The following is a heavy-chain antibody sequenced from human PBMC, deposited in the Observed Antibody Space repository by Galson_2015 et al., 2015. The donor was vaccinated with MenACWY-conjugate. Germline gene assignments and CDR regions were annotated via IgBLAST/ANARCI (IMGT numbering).Heavy chain of an antibody. CDR3: AKDRYPNPRWYFDL. CDR2: IGWHSGNI. CDR1: GFSFDDYA. Sequence: SLRLSCAASGFSFDDYAMHWVRQAPGKGLEWVSGIGWHSGNIAYADSVKGRFTISRDTAKNSLYLQMNSLRAEDTAFYYCAKDRYPNPRWYFDLWGRGTLVIVAS. D-gene: IGHD3-9*01. V-gene: IGHV3-9*01. J-gene: IGHJ2*01.